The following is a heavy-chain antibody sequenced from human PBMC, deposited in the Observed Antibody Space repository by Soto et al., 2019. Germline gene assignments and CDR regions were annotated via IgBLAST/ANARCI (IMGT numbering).Heavy chain of an antibody. J-gene: IGHJ6*02. Sequence: SETLSLTCTVSGGSISSYYWSWIRQPPGKGLEWIGYIYYSGSTNYNPSLKSRVTISVDTSKNQFSLKLGSVTAADTAVYYCAKWARDCSGSSCFYFYGMDVWGQETTVTVSS. D-gene: IGHD2-15*01. CDR3: AKWARDCSGSSCFYFYGMDV. CDR2: IYYSGST. V-gene: IGHV4-59*01. CDR1: GGSISSYY.